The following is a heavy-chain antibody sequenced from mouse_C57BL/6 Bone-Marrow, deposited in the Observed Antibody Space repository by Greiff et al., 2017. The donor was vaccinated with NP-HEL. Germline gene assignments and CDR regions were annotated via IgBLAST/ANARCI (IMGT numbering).Heavy chain of an antibody. CDR3: ARSGDLGAMDY. CDR1: GYAFSSYW. CDR2: IYPGDGDT. J-gene: IGHJ4*01. V-gene: IGHV1-80*01. Sequence: QVQLQQSGAELVKPGASVKISCKASGYAFSSYWMNWVKQRPGKGLEWIGQIYPGDGDTNYNGKFKGKATLTADKSSSTAYMQLSSLTSEDSAVYFCARSGDLGAMDYWGQGTSVTVSS.